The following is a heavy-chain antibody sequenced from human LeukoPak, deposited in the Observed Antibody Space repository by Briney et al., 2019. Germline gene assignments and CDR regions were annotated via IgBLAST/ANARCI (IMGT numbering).Heavy chain of an antibody. D-gene: IGHD3-22*01. CDR3: ARVDHDSSGYFDAFDI. V-gene: IGHV3-7*01. Sequence: GGSLRLSCAASGFTFSSYWMSRVRQAPGKGLEWVANIKQDGSEKYYVDSVKGRFTISRDNAKNSLYLQMNSLRAEDTAVYYCARVDHDSSGYFDAFDIWGQGTMVTVPS. CDR1: GFTFSSYW. J-gene: IGHJ3*02. CDR2: IKQDGSEK.